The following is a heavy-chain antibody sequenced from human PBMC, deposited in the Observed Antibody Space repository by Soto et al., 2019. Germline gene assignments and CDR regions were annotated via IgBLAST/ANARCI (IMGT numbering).Heavy chain of an antibody. CDR3: ARVMGATTYYYYYGMDV. V-gene: IGHV1-18*01. CDR2: ISAYNGNT. D-gene: IGHD1-26*01. CDR1: GYTFTSYG. J-gene: IGHJ6*02. Sequence: GASVKVSCKASGYTFTSYGISWVRQAPGQGLEWMGWISAYNGNTNYAQKLQGRVTMTTDTSTSTAYMELRSLRSDDTAVYYCARVMGATTYYYYYGMDVWGQGTTVTVSS.